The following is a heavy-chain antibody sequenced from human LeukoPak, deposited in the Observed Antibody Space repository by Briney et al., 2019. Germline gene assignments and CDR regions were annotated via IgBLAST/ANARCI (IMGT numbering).Heavy chain of an antibody. CDR1: GFTFSSYS. D-gene: IGHD3-10*01. J-gene: IGHJ4*02. CDR2: ISSSSSYI. Sequence: GRSLRLSCAASGFTFSSYSMNWVRQAPGKGLEWVSSISSSSSYIYYADSVKGRFTISRDNAKNSLYLQMNSLRAEDTAVYYCARDRGSGSYYGWGQGTLVTVSS. CDR3: ARDRGSGSYYG. V-gene: IGHV3-21*01.